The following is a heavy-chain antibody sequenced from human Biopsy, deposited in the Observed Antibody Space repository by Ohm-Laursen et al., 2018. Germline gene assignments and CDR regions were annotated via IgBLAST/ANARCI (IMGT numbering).Heavy chain of an antibody. Sequence: SQTLSLTCAVYVGSFSGYYWTWIRQPPGKGLEWIGEINHSGSTNYNPSLKSRVSISVDTSKNQSSLKLNSVTAADTAVYYCARAGTAINGNSLGFDPWGHGTLVTVSS. J-gene: IGHJ5*02. CDR3: ARAGTAINGNSLGFDP. D-gene: IGHD1-20*01. CDR1: VGSFSGYY. CDR2: INHSGST. V-gene: IGHV4-34*01.